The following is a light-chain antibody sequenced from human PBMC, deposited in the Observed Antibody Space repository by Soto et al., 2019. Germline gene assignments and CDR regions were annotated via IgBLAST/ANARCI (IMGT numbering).Light chain of an antibody. Sequence: QSALTQPPSASGSPGQSVTISCTGTSSDVGGYNYVSWYQQHPGKAPKLMIYEVSKRPSGVPDRFSGSKSGNTASLTVSGLQAEDAADYYCSSYAGSNNYVFGTGPTLTVL. V-gene: IGLV2-8*01. CDR2: EVS. CDR1: SSDVGGYNY. CDR3: SSYAGSNNYV. J-gene: IGLJ1*01.